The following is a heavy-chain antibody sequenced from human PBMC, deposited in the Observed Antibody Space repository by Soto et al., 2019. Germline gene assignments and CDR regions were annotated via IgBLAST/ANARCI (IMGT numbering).Heavy chain of an antibody. CDR2: IYYSGST. CDR1: GGSISSSHW. J-gene: IGHJ5*02. Sequence: QVQLQESGPGLVKPSGTLSLTCAVSGGSISSSHWWSWVRQPPGKGLEWIGEIYYSGSTNYNPSLKSRVTLSVDKSRNQCSLQLSSVTAADTAGYYGARGGDYVFDPWGQGTLVTVSS. CDR3: ARGGDYVFDP. V-gene: IGHV4-4*02. D-gene: IGHD4-17*01.